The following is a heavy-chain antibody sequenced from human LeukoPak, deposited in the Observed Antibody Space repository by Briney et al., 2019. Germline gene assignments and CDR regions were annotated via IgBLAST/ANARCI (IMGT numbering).Heavy chain of an antibody. D-gene: IGHD6-19*01. CDR3: ASLGGSGWYLDY. Sequence: PGGSLRLSCAASGFTFSSYGMSWVRQAPGKGLEWVSAISGRSGSTYYADSVKGRFTISRDNSKNTLYLQMNSLRAEDTAVYYCASLGGSGWYLDYWGQGTLVTVSS. J-gene: IGHJ4*02. CDR1: GFTFSSYG. CDR2: ISGRSGST. V-gene: IGHV3-23*01.